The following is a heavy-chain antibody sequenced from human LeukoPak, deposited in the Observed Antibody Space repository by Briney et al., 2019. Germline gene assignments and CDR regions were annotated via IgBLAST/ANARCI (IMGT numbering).Heavy chain of an antibody. CDR3: AYSSGPYYFDY. CDR1: GGSISSYY. V-gene: IGHV4-59*01. D-gene: IGHD6-19*01. Sequence: SETLSLTCTVSGGSISSYYWSWIGQPPGKGLEWIGYIYYSGSTNYNPSLKSRVTISVDTSKNQFSLKLSSVTAADTAVYYCAYSSGPYYFDYWGQGTLVTVSS. J-gene: IGHJ4*02. CDR2: IYYSGST.